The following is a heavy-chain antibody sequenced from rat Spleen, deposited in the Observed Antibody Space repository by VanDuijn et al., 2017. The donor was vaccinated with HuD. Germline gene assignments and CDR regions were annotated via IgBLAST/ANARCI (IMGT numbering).Heavy chain of an antibody. CDR1: GFTFSNYD. CDR2: ISYDGTRN. J-gene: IGHJ2*01. V-gene: IGHV5-29*01. CDR3: ARELDQFDF. Sequence: EVQLVESGGGLVQPGRSLKLSCAASGFTFSNYDMAWVRQAPTKGLEWVASISYDGTRNYYRDSVKGRFTISRDNAKSTLSLQMDSLRSEDTATYYCARELDQFDFWGQGVLVTVSS.